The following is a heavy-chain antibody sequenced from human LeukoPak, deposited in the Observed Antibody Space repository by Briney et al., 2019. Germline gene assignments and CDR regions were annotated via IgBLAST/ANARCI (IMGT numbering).Heavy chain of an antibody. CDR3: ARITLAAADEYYFDY. CDR1: GFSLSTSGMC. CDR2: IDWDDDK. Sequence: SGPALVKPTQTLTLTCTFSGFSLSTSGMCVSWIRQPPGKALEWLARIDWDDDKYYSTSLKTRLTISKDTSKNQVVLTMTNMDPVDTATYYCARITLAAADEYYFDYWGQGTLVTVSS. J-gene: IGHJ4*02. D-gene: IGHD6-13*01. V-gene: IGHV2-70*11.